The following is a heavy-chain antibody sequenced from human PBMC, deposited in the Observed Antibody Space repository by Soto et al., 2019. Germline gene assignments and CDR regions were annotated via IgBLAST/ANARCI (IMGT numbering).Heavy chain of an antibody. CDR2: ISGSGSST. J-gene: IGHJ4*02. CDR3: VTRSRGRQFTPPRLDS. D-gene: IGHD4-4*01. Sequence: EVQLLESGGGLVQPGGSLRLSCAASGLPVCGYVMSWVRQAPGTGLEWVSAISGSGSSTYYADSVKGRFTISWDASKNILLQQMNSLRAEDTAVYYCVTRSRGRQFTPPRLDSWCQVTLVTVSS. CDR1: GLPVCGYV. V-gene: IGHV3-23*01.